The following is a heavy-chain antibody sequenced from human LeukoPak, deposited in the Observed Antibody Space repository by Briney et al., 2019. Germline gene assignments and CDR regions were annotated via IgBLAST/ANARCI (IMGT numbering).Heavy chain of an antibody. Sequence: GGSLRLSCAASGFTFSSYSMSWVRQAPGKGLEWVANIKQDGSEKYYVDSVKGRFTISRDNAKNSLYLQMNSLRAEDTAVYYCARDNTYYYGSVSYYHHGYFDYWGQGTLVTVSS. CDR2: IKQDGSEK. D-gene: IGHD3-10*01. CDR3: ARDNTYYYGSVSYYHHGYFDY. CDR1: GFTFSSYS. J-gene: IGHJ4*02. V-gene: IGHV3-7*01.